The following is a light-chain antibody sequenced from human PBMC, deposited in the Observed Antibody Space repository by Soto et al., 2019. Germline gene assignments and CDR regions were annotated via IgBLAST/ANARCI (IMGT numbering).Light chain of an antibody. CDR2: EVN. Sequence: QSALTQPPSASGSPGQSVAISCTGTSSDVGGYNYVSWYQQHPGKAPKLMIYEVNKRPSGVPDRFSGSESGTSASLAISGLQSEDEADYYCASWDDSLNGVLFGGGTQLTVL. J-gene: IGLJ2*01. CDR1: SSDVGGYNY. V-gene: IGLV2-8*01. CDR3: ASWDDSLNGVL.